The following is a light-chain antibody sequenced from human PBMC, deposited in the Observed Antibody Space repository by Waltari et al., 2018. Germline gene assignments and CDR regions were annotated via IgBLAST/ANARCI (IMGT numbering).Light chain of an antibody. CDR2: DAS. CDR3: QQYNTYPLT. CDR1: QGISNG. Sequence: DIQMTQSPSSLSASVGDRVTITFRAIQGISNGLAWYQQKPGKAPQSLIYDASSLQSGVPSRFSGSRSGTRFTLTISSLQPEDSATYYCQQYNTYPLTFGGGTK. J-gene: IGKJ4*01. V-gene: IGKV1D-16*01.